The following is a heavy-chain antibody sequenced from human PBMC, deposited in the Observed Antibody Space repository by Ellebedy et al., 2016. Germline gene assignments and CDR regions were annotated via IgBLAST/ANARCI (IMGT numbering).Heavy chain of an antibody. CDR2: IIPILGIA. D-gene: IGHD6-19*01. V-gene: IGHV1-69*10. J-gene: IGHJ4*02. CDR1: GGTFSSYA. Sequence: ASVKVSCKASGGTFSSYAISWVRQAPGQGLEWMGGIIPILGIANYAQKFQGRVTITADKSTSTAYMELSSLRSEDTAVYYCARDEGIAVANWGQGTLVTVSS. CDR3: ARDEGIAVAN.